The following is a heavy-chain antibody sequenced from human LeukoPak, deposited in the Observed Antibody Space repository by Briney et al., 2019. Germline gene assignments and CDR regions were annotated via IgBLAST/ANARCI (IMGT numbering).Heavy chain of an antibody. Sequence: GSSVKVSCKASGGTFSSYAISWVRQAPGQGLEWMGGIIPIFGTANYAQKFQGRVTITADESTSTAYMELSSLRSEDTAVYYCARWRGSGSYYNEFPYYYYYYGMDVRGQGTTVTVSS. J-gene: IGHJ6*02. CDR2: IIPIFGTA. CDR3: ARWRGSGSYYNEFPYYYYYYGMDV. D-gene: IGHD3-10*01. CDR1: GGTFSSYA. V-gene: IGHV1-69*01.